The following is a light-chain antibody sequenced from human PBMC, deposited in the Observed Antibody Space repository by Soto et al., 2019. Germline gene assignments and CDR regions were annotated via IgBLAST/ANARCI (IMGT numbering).Light chain of an antibody. CDR1: NIGSKS. CDR2: DDS. CDR3: QVWDSNVLHHV. Sequence: SYELTQSPSVSMAPGQTARITCGGNNIGSKSVHWFQQRPGQAPVLVVFDDSDRPSGIPERFSGSKSETTATLTISGVEAGDEADYYCQVWDSNVLHHVFGTGTKLTVL. J-gene: IGLJ1*01. V-gene: IGLV3-21*02.